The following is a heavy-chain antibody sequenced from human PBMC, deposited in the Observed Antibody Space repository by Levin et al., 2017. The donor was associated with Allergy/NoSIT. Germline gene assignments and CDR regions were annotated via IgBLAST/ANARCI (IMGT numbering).Heavy chain of an antibody. V-gene: IGHV3-13*04. D-gene: IGHD3-10*01. J-gene: IGHJ6*02. Sequence: GGSLRLSCAAAGFNFRNYDMSWVRQTPGRGLEWVSSIGTAGDTYYPGSVKGRFTISRDNAKNSMYLQMDSLRAGDTAVYYCASSARGSESYNRPKYYYYYGLDVWGQGTTVTVAS. CDR1: GFNFRNYD. CDR2: IGTAGDT. CDR3: ASSARGSESYNRPKYYYYYGLDV.